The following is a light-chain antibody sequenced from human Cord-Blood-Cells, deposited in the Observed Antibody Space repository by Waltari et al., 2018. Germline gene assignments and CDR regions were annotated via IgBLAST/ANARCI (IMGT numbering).Light chain of an antibody. CDR2: EGS. J-gene: IGLJ3*02. CDR1: SSDVGSYNL. Sequence: QSALTQPASVSGSPGQSITISCTGTSSDVGSYNLVSWYQQHPGKAPKLMIYEGSKRPSGVSNRFSGSKSGNTASLTISGLQAEDEADYYYCSYAGVWVFGGGTKLTVL. V-gene: IGLV2-23*01. CDR3: CSYAGVWV.